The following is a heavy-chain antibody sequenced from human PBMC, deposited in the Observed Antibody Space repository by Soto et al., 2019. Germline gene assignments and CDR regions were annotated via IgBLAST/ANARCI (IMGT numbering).Heavy chain of an antibody. CDR2: INPSGGTT. Sequence: ASVKVSGKASGYTFTRYNVHWVRQAPGQGLEWMAIINPSGGTTYYVQKFEGRVTLTTDTSTSTVYVELSSLRSDDTAVYYCARVRGGGSEYFFDYWGQGTLVTVSS. CDR1: GYTFTRYN. V-gene: IGHV1-46*01. D-gene: IGHD2-15*01. J-gene: IGHJ4*02. CDR3: ARVRGGGSEYFFDY.